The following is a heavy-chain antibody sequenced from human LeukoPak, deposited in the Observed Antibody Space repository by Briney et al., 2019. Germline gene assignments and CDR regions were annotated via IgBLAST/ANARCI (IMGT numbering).Heavy chain of an antibody. J-gene: IGHJ4*02. CDR2: ISGSGGST. CDR3: AKDRGVAGPFDY. Sequence: GSLILSCAASGFTLSSYAMSWVRQAPGKGLEWVSAISGSGGSTYYADSVKGRFTISRDNSKNTLYLQMNSLRAEDTAVYYCAKDRGVAGPFDYWGQGTLVTVSS. CDR1: GFTLSSYA. V-gene: IGHV3-23*01. D-gene: IGHD3-10*01.